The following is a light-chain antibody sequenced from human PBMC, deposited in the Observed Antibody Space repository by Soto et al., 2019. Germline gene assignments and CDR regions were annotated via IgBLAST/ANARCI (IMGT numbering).Light chain of an antibody. V-gene: IGKV1-33*01. Sequence: DIQMTQSPSSLSASVGNRVSITCQARQNIHTYLIWYQQRPRKAPKLLIYDASILEGGVPSRFSGSGSGTHFTLTSSSLQPEDFATYYCQQYDYLIIAFGGGTKVDIK. CDR3: QQYDYLIIA. J-gene: IGKJ4*01. CDR2: DAS. CDR1: QNIHTY.